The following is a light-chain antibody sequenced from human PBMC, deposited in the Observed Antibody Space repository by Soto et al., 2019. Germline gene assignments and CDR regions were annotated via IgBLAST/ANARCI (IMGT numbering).Light chain of an antibody. V-gene: IGLV1-47*01. CDR1: SSNVGSNY. Sequence: QSVLTQPPSASGTPGQRVTMSCSGGSSNVGSNYVYWYLHLPGTAPKLLIYRNNQRPSGVPDRFSGSKSGTSASLAISGLRSEDEADYYCAAWDDSLSGLYVVFGGGTQLTVL. CDR2: RNN. CDR3: AAWDDSLSGLYVV. J-gene: IGLJ2*01.